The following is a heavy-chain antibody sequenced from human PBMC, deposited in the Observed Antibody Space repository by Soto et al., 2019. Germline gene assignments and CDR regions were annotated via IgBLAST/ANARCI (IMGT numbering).Heavy chain of an antibody. CDR3: AKGDNLGPKTGYAFDP. J-gene: IGHJ5*02. Sequence: SQTLSLTCAISGDSVSSNTASWNWIRQSPSRGLEWLGRTYFRSKWYNDYAVSVKSRIIINPDTSNNQFSLQLNSVTPEDTAVYFCAKGDNLGPKTGYAFDPWGQGALVTVSS. CDR2: TYFRSKWYN. CDR1: GDSVSSNTAS. D-gene: IGHD5-12*01. V-gene: IGHV6-1*01.